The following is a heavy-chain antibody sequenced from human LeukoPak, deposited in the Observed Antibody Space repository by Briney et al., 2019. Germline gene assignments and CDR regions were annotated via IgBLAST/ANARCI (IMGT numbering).Heavy chain of an antibody. D-gene: IGHD3-22*01. V-gene: IGHV3-66*01. Sequence: PGGSLRLSCAASGFTGSSSYISWVRQAPGKGLEWVSVIYSGGRRYYADSVKGRFTISRDNSKDTLYLQMSSLRAEDTAVYYCTRVVISPRRYYDYDTRGYYANPKGFYMDVWGNGTTVTISS. CDR3: TRVVISPRRYYDYDTRGYYANPKGFYMDV. CDR2: IYSGGRR. CDR1: GFTGSSSY. J-gene: IGHJ6*03.